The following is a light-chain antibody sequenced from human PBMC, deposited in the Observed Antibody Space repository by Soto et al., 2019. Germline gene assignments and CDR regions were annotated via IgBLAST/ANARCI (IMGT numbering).Light chain of an antibody. CDR1: QSVSSSTY. CDR2: DAS. J-gene: IGKJ5*01. CDR3: QQYGSSPIT. V-gene: IGKV3-20*01. Sequence: EIVLTQSQGTLCLSPGERATLTCRASQSVSSSTYLAWYQQKPGQAPRLLIYDASSRATGIPDRFSGSGSGTDFTLTIGRLEPEDFAVYYCQQYGSSPITFGQGTRLEIK.